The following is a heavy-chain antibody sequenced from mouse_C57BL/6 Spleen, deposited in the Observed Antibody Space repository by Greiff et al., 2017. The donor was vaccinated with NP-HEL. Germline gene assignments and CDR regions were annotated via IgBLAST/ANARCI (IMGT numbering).Heavy chain of an antibody. J-gene: IGHJ4*01. D-gene: IGHD1-1*01. CDR3: TRITTVVGYYAMDY. CDR2: IRNKANNHAT. V-gene: IGHV6-6*01. Sequence: EVKLVESGGGLVQPGGSMKLSCAASGFTFSDAWMDWVRQSPEKGLEWVAEIRNKANNHATYYAESVKGRFTISRDDSKSSVYLQMNSLRAEDTGIYYCTRITTVVGYYAMDYWGQGTSVTVSS. CDR1: GFTFSDAW.